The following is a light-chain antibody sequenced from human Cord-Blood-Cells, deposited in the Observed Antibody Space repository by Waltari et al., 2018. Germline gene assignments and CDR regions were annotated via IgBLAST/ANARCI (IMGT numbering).Light chain of an antibody. CDR1: SRDVGGYNY. Sequence: QSALTYPPPASGSPGQSVTISCTGTSRDVGGYNYVSWYQQHPGKAPKLMIYEVSKRPSGVPDRFSGSKSGNTASLTVSGRQAEDEADYYCSSYAGSNNLVFGGGTKLTVL. CDR3: SSYAGSNNLV. V-gene: IGLV2-8*01. CDR2: EVS. J-gene: IGLJ2*01.